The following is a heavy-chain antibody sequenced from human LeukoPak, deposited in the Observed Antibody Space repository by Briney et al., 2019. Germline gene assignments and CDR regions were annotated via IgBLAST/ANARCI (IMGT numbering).Heavy chain of an antibody. CDR2: IYTSGST. Sequence: SETLSLTCTVSGGSISSYYWSWIRQPAGKGLEWIGRIYTSGSTNYNPSLKSRVTMSVDASKNQFSLKLSSVTAADTAVYYCARDNEDYDFWSGQIDYWGQGTLVTVSS. V-gene: IGHV4-4*07. CDR3: ARDNEDYDFWSGQIDY. D-gene: IGHD3-3*01. CDR1: GGSISSYY. J-gene: IGHJ4*02.